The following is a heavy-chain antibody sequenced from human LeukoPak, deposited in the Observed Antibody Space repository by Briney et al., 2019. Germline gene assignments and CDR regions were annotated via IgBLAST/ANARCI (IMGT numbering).Heavy chain of an antibody. D-gene: IGHD3-22*01. CDR3: ARVSWYYDSSGYSYDAFDI. V-gene: IGHV1-8*03. CDR1: GYTFTSYD. Sequence: ASVTVSCKASGYTFTSYDINWVRQATGQGLEWMGWMNTNSGNTGYPQKFQGRVTITMNTSISTAYMELSSLRSEDTAVYYCARVSWYYDSSGYSYDAFDIWGQGTMVTVSS. J-gene: IGHJ3*02. CDR2: MNTNSGNT.